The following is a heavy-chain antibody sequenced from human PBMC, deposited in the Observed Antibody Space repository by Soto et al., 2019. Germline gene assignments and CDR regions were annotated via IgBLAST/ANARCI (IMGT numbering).Heavy chain of an antibody. D-gene: IGHD6-19*01. Sequence: GGSLRLSCAASGFTFSSYAMSWVRQAPGKGLEWVSGISGSGDSTYYADSVKGRFTISRDNSKNTLYLQMNSQRAEDTAVYYCAKGVPGIAVAGTGYFQHWGQGTLVTVSS. J-gene: IGHJ1*01. CDR1: GFTFSSYA. CDR3: AKGVPGIAVAGTGYFQH. V-gene: IGHV3-23*01. CDR2: ISGSGDST.